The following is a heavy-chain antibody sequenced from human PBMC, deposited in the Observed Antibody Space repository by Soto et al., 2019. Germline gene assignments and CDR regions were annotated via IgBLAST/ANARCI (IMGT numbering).Heavy chain of an antibody. CDR1: GCTFTSYG. V-gene: IGHV1-18*01. J-gene: IGHJ4*02. CDR2: ISAYNGNT. D-gene: IGHD1-1*01. CDR3: ARRNEKSRKLDY. Sequence: SVKVSCTASGCTFTSYGINWVRQAPGQGLEWMGWISAYNGNTNYAQKLQGRVTMTTDTSTSTAYMELRSLRSDDTAVYYCARRNEKSRKLDYWGQGTLVTVSS.